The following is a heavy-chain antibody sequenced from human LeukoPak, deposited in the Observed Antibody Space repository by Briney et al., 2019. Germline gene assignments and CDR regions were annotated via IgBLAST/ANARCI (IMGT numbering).Heavy chain of an antibody. CDR1: GYTFTSYA. V-gene: IGHV7-4-1*02. CDR2: INTNTGNP. J-gene: IGHJ4*02. Sequence: ASVKVSCKASGYTFTSYAMNWVRQAPGQGPEWMGWINTNTGNPTYAQGFTGRFVFSLDTSVSTAYLQISSLKAEDTAVYYCATEYPIAAAGTGEGDYWGQGTLVTVSS. CDR3: ATEYPIAAAGTGEGDY. D-gene: IGHD6-13*01.